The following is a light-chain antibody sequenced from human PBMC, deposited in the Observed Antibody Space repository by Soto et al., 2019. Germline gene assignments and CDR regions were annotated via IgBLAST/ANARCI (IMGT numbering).Light chain of an antibody. J-gene: IGLJ1*01. CDR3: VSYTARSSYV. V-gene: IGLV2-14*01. Sequence: QSALTQPASVSGSPGQSITVSCTGTSSDIGGYIFVSWYQQHPGKAPKLMIYDINNRPSGVSNRFSGSKSGNTASLTISGLQAEDEADYYCVSYTARSSYVFGTGTKVTVL. CDR2: DIN. CDR1: SSDIGGYIF.